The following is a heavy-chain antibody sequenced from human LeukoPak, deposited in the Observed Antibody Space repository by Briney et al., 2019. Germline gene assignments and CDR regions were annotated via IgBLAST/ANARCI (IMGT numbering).Heavy chain of an antibody. J-gene: IGHJ4*02. Sequence: GSLRLSCAASGFTFSSYAMSWVRQAPVKGLEWVASVSGSGDWTDYTDSVKGRFTISRDNFKNTLYLQMNSLRAEDTAVYYCAKVDYDGSGYYDYWGQGTLVT. CDR2: VSGSGDWT. CDR3: AKVDYDGSGYYDY. D-gene: IGHD3-22*01. V-gene: IGHV3-23*01. CDR1: GFTFSSYA.